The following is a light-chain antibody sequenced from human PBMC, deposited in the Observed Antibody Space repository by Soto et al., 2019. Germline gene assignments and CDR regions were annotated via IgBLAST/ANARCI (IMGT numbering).Light chain of an antibody. CDR3: QTWGTGFRV. CDR1: SGHSSYA. V-gene: IGLV4-69*01. J-gene: IGLJ3*02. Sequence: QLVLTQSPSASASLGASVKLTCTLSSGHSSYAIAWHQQQPEKGPRYLMNLNSDGSHSKGDGIPDRFSGPSSGAERYLTISSLQSEDEADYYCQTWGTGFRVFGGGTKLTVL. CDR2: LNSDGSH.